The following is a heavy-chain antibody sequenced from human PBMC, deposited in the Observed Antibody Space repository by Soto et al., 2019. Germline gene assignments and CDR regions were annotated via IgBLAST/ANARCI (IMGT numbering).Heavy chain of an antibody. CDR3: ARGRAAGPIDY. V-gene: IGHV4-31*03. CDR1: GGSISSGGYY. J-gene: IGHJ4*02. D-gene: IGHD6-13*01. CDR2: IYYSGST. Sequence: PSETLSLTCTVSGGSISSGGYYWSWIRQHPGKGLEWIGYIYYSGSTYYNPSLKSRVTISVDTSKNQFSLKLSSVTAADTAVYYCARGRAAGPIDYWGQGTLVTVSS.